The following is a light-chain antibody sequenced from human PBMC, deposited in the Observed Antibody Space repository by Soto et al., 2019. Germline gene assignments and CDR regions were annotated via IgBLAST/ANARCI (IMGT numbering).Light chain of an antibody. CDR2: EVS. CDR1: SSDVGGYNY. V-gene: IGLV2-8*01. J-gene: IGLJ1*01. Sequence: QSVLTQPPSASGSPGQSVTISCTGTSSDVGGYNYISWYQQHPGKAPKLMIYEVSKRPSGVPDRFSGSKSGSTASLTVSGLQAEDEADYFCSSYAGSSHYVFGTGTKVTVL. CDR3: SSYAGSSHYV.